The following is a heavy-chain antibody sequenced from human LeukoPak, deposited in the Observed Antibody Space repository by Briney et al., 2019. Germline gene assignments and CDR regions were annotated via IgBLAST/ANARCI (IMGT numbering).Heavy chain of an antibody. CDR2: IYPGDSDT. D-gene: IGHD3-10*01. CDR1: GYSFSTFW. V-gene: IGHV5-51*01. J-gene: IGHJ4*02. CDR3: ASLYGPGSYSLSY. Sequence: KYGESLKISCRGSGYSFSTFWIGWVRQMPGKGLEWMGVIYPGDSDTRYSPSFQGLVTISADKSISTAYLQWSSLKASDTAMYYCASLYGPGSYSLSYWGQGALVTVSS.